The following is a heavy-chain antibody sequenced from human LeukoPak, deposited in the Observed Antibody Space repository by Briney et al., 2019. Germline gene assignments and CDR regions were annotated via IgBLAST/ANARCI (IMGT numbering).Heavy chain of an antibody. V-gene: IGHV3-48*01. CDR2: ISSSSSTI. CDR1: GFTFNSYA. Sequence: PGGSLRLSCAASGFTFNSYAMNWVRQAPGKGLEWVSYISSSSSTIYYADSVKGRFTISRDNAKNSLYLQMNSLRAEDTAVYYCARNYGDYNYWGQGTLVTVSS. J-gene: IGHJ4*02. CDR3: ARNYGDYNY. D-gene: IGHD4-17*01.